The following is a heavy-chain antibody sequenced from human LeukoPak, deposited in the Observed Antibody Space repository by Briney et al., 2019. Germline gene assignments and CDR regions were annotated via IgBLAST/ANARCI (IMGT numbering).Heavy chain of an antibody. Sequence: ASVKVSCKASGYTFTGYYMHWVRQAPGQGLEWMGWINPNSGGTNYAQKFQGRVTMTRGTSISTAYMELSRLRSDDTAVYYCARDSGYDSYGMDVWGQGTTVTVSS. V-gene: IGHV1-2*02. CDR2: INPNSGGT. J-gene: IGHJ6*02. CDR1: GYTFTGYY. D-gene: IGHD5-12*01. CDR3: ARDSGYDSYGMDV.